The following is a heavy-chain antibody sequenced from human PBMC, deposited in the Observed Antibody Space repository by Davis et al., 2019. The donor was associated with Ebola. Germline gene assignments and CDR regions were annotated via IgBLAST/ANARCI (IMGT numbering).Heavy chain of an antibody. V-gene: IGHV4-59*08. D-gene: IGHD3-16*01. CDR2: ISYSGST. CDR3: ATLGGVEGTAFDF. Sequence: PGGSLRLSCTVSGDSISSYYWSWIRQPPGKGLEWIGYISYSGSTNYNPSLKSRVTILIDTSKNQFSLKMKSVTAADTARYYCATLGGVEGTAFDFWGQGPLVTVST. J-gene: IGHJ4*02. CDR1: GDSISSYY.